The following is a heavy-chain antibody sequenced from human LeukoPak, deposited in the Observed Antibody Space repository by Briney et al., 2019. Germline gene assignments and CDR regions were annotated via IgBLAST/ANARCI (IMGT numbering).Heavy chain of an antibody. Sequence: SETLSLTCTVSGGSISSYYWSWIRQPAGKGLEWIGRIYTSGSTNYNASLKSRVTISVDTSKNQFSLKLSSVTAADTAVYYCARAPGGLGTPNIRSYWFDPWGQGTLVTVSS. V-gene: IGHV4-4*07. CDR1: GGSISSYY. D-gene: IGHD1-1*01. CDR2: IYTSGST. J-gene: IGHJ5*02. CDR3: ARAPGGLGTPNIRSYWFDP.